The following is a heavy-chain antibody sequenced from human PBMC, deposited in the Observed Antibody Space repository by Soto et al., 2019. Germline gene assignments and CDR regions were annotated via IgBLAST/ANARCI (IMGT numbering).Heavy chain of an antibody. CDR3: ARRLSGPKEEYNAYYCCGLDV. V-gene: IGHV5-10-1*01. D-gene: IGHD1-1*01. CDR1: GYSFTTHW. J-gene: IGHJ6*02. Sequence: PGESLKISCQGSGYSFTTHWITCVRPTPGKGLEWMGRIDPSNSYINYSPSFQGHVTISVDRSISTAYLQWSSLESSDNAIYYCARRLSGPKEEYNAYYCCGLDVWGQGTKVTVS. CDR2: IDPSNSYI.